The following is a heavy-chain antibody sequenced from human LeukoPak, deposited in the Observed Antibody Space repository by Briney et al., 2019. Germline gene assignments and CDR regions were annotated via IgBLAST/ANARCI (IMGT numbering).Heavy chain of an antibody. CDR3: ASPGIVGATRRSGIDI. CDR2: ITPTTGST. V-gene: IGHV1-46*01. D-gene: IGHD1-26*01. Sequence: GASVKVSCKASGYTFTSYDINWVRQATGQGLEWMGIITPTTGSTTYAQKFQGRVNMTRDMSTSTVYMDLSSLRPEDTAVYYCASPGIVGATRRSGIDIWGQGTMVTVSS. J-gene: IGHJ3*02. CDR1: GYTFTSYD.